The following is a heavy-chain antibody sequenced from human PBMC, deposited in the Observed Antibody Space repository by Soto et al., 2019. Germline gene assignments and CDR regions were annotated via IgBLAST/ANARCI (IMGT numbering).Heavy chain of an antibody. CDR3: AKDSTRDYYYYVDF. CDR1: GFTFNNYG. J-gene: IGHJ6*03. V-gene: IGHV3-30*18. CDR2: ISYDGNKK. D-gene: IGHD2-2*01. Sequence: QVQLVESGGGVVQPGRSLRLSCAASGFTFNNYGIHWVRQAPGKGLEWVSFISYDGNKKYYADSVKGRFTISRDNSKNSLFLQMNSLRLEDTAVYFCAKDSTRDYYYYVDFWGTGTRVTVPS.